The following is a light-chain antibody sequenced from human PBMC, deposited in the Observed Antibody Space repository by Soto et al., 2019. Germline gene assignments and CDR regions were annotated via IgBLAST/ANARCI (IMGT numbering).Light chain of an antibody. V-gene: IGKV1-39*01. Sequence: DIQMTQSPPSLSASVGDRVSITCRTSQNINNDLNWYQQKPGKAPNLLIYATSTLQTGVPSRFSGSGSGTDFILTISSLQPEDFATYYCQRSFNSPRTFGQGTKVDI. CDR1: QNINND. J-gene: IGKJ1*01. CDR3: QRSFNSPRT. CDR2: ATS.